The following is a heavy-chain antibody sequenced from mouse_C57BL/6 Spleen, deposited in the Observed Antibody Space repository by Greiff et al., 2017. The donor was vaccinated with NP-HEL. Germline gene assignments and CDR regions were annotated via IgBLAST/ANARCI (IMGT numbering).Heavy chain of an antibody. CDR3: ARDYCGSSYGY. D-gene: IGHD1-1*01. Sequence: QVQLQQSGPELVKPGASVKLSCKASGYAFSSSWMNWVKQRPGKGLEWIGRIYPGDGDTNYNGKFKGKATLTADKSSSHAYMQLSSLTSEDSAVYFCARDYCGSSYGYWGQGTTLTVSS. J-gene: IGHJ2*01. CDR2: IYPGDGDT. CDR1: GYAFSSSW. V-gene: IGHV1-82*01.